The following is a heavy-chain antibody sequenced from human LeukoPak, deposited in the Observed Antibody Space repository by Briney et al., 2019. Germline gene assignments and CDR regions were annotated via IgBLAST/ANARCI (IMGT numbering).Heavy chain of an antibody. J-gene: IGHJ4*02. CDR2: ISGSGGST. CDR1: GFTFSSYA. Sequence: GGSLRLSCAASGFTFSSYAMSWVRQAPGKGLEWVSAISGSGGSTYYADSVKGRFTISRDNSKNTLYLQMNSLRAEDTAVYYCARSPPRYCSSTSCYPYTYYFDYWGQGTLVTVSS. D-gene: IGHD2-2*01. CDR3: ARSPPRYCSSTSCYPYTYYFDY. V-gene: IGHV3-23*01.